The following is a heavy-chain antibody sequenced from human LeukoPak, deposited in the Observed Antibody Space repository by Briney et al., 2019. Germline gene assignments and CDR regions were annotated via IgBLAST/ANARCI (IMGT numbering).Heavy chain of an antibody. J-gene: IGHJ4*02. CDR1: GLSFSSYA. CDR2: ISVASNT. D-gene: IGHD3-3*01. Sequence: GGSLRLSCAASGLSFSSYAMSWVRQAPGKGLEWVSTISVASNTFYADSVKGRFTISRDNSRNTVYLQMTSLRADDTAVYYCADYGVSGVRSNFYWGQGTLVTVSS. V-gene: IGHV3-23*01. CDR3: ADYGVSGVRSNFY.